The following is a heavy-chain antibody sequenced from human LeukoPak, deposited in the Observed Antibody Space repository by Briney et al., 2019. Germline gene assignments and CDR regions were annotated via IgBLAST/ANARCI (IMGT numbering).Heavy chain of an antibody. CDR2: IRSRAYGATT. CDR3: SRAGYYGSGSPISLDV. CDR1: GFTFSDHY. Sequence: GGSLRLSCAASGFTFSDHYMSWVRQAPGKGLEWVGFIRSRAYGATTEYAASVKGRFTISRDDSKSIAYLQMNSLKTEDTAVYYCSRAGYYGSGSPISLDVWGKGTTVTVS. D-gene: IGHD3-10*01. V-gene: IGHV3-49*04. J-gene: IGHJ6*03.